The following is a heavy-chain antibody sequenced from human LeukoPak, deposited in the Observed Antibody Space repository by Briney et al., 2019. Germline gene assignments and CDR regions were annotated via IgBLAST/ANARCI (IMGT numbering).Heavy chain of an antibody. D-gene: IGHD1-26*01. CDR2: ISSSSSII. Sequence: PGGSLRLSCAASGFTFSSYSVNWVRQAPGKGLEWVSYISSSSSIIYYADSVKGRFTISRDNAKNSLYLQMNSLRAEDTAVYYCAKGYSGSYFDYWGQGTLVTVSS. CDR3: AKGYSGSYFDY. CDR1: GFTFSSYS. V-gene: IGHV3-48*01. J-gene: IGHJ4*02.